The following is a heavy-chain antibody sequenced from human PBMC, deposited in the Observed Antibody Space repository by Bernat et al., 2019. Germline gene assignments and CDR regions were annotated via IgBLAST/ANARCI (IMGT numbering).Heavy chain of an antibody. CDR1: GGSISSSNW. CDR2: IYHSGST. J-gene: IGHJ4*02. D-gene: IGHD3-10*01. Sequence: QVQLQESGPGLVKPSGTLSLTCAVSGGSISSSNWWSWVRQPPGKGLEWIGEIYHSGSTNYNPSLKSRVTISVDTSKDQFSLKLSSVTAADTAVYYCARLLSGSYYPDYFDYWGQGTLVTVSS. V-gene: IGHV4-4*02. CDR3: ARLLSGSYYPDYFDY.